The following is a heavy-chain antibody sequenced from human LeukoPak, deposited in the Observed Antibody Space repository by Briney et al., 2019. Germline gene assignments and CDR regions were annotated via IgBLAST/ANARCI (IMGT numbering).Heavy chain of an antibody. CDR1: GGSISSYY. V-gene: IGHV4-59*01. CDR3: ARERIAAGYFDY. CDR2: IYYSGST. Sequence: SETLSLTCTVSGGSISSYYWSWIRQPPGRGLEWIGYIYYSGSTNYNPSLKSRVTISVDTSKNQFSLKLSFVTAADTAVYYCARERIAAGYFDYWGQGTLVTVSS. D-gene: IGHD6-13*01. J-gene: IGHJ4*02.